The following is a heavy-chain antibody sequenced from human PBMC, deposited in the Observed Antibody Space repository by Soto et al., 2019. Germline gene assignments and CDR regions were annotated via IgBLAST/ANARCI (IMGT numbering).Heavy chain of an antibody. CDR1: GGTFSSYA. CDR3: ALRVATTLYYYGMDV. Sequence: ASVKVSCKASGGTFSSYAISWVRQAPGQGLEWMGGIIPIFGTSNFAQKFQGRVTITADESTSTAYMELSSLRSEDTAVYYCALRVATTLYYYGMDVWGQGTTVTVS. D-gene: IGHD5-12*01. V-gene: IGHV1-69*13. J-gene: IGHJ6*02. CDR2: IIPIFGTS.